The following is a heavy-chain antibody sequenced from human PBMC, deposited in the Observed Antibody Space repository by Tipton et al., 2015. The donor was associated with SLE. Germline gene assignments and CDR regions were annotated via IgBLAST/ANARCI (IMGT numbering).Heavy chain of an antibody. CDR2: IYPGSSAA. CDR3: ARQGYDF. Sequence: QLVQSGAELKKPGESLKISCQASGYTFTDYSVAWVRQMSGKGLERMGIIYPGSSAAIYSPSFQGQVTISVDKSINTVYLQWSTLKASDTAMYYCARQGYDFWGQGTLVPVSS. D-gene: IGHD3/OR15-3a*01. V-gene: IGHV5-51*01. CDR1: GYTFTDYS. J-gene: IGHJ4*02.